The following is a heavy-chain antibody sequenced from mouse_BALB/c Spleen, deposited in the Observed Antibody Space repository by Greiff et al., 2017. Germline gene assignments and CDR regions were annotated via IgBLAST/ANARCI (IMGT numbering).Heavy chain of an antibody. CDR2: ISYSGST. J-gene: IGHJ3*01. D-gene: IGHD2-4*01. CDR3: ARSYDYWFAY. V-gene: IGHV3-2*02. Sequence: EVKLQESGPGLVKPSQSLSLTCTVTGYSITSDYAWNWIRQFPGNKLEWMGYISYSGSTSYNPSLKSRISITRDTSKNQFFLQLNSVTTEDTATYYCARSYDYWFAYWGQGTLVTVSA. CDR1: GYSITSDYA.